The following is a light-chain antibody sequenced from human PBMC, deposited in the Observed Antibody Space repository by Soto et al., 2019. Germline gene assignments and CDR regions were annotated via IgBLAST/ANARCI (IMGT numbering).Light chain of an antibody. CDR1: QSVLFSSNNKDF. V-gene: IGKV4-1*01. CDR3: HQYYRPPLA. Sequence: DIVLTQSPDSLAVSLGERATINSKSSQSVLFSSNNKDFIAWYQQRPGQSPRLLIYWASTRDSGVPDRFSGSGSGTDFTLTISNLQAEDLAVYYCHQYYRPPLAFGGGTKVEIK. J-gene: IGKJ4*01. CDR2: WAS.